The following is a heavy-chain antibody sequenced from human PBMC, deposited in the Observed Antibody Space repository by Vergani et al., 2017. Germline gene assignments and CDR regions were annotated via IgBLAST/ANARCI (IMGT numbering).Heavy chain of an antibody. J-gene: IGHJ4*02. D-gene: IGHD2-2*02. CDR3: VRDRGLCAGGRCYTEAWDY. Sequence: QVQLVESGGNVVQSGTSLRLSCAASGFALNRHAMYWVRQAPGKGLEWVVGISFDGTNEYYPDLVKGRFTISRDIAKNTLYLQVGSLRLEDTGVYHCVRDRGLCAGGRCYTEAWDYWGQGTPVTVSS. V-gene: IGHV3-30-3*01. CDR1: GFALNRHA. CDR2: ISFDGTNE.